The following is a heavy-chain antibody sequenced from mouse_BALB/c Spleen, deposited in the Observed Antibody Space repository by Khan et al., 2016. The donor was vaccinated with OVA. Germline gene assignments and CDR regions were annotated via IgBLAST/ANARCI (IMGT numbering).Heavy chain of an antibody. J-gene: IGHJ1*01. D-gene: IGHD1-2*01. V-gene: IGHV1-22*01. CDR2: INPNNGGT. Sequence: EVQLQQSGPELVKPGASVKISCKTSGYTFTEYTMHWVKQSHGKSLEWIGRINPNNGGTNYNQKFKGKATLTVDTSSTTAYMELRSLTSADSAVYYCARRDYYAYFWFFDVWGAGTTVTVSS. CDR3: ARRDYYAYFWFFDV. CDR1: GYTFTEYT.